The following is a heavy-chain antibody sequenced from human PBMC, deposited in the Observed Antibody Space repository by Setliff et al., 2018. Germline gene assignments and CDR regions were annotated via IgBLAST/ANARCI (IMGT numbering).Heavy chain of an antibody. CDR1: GGSFSTYY. D-gene: IGHD3-16*01. J-gene: IGHJ3*02. CDR2: INHSGST. CDR3: ARVGFGGPIYGGNSYAFDI. V-gene: IGHV4-34*01. Sequence: PSETLSLTCAVYGGSFSTYYWIWIRQPPGKGLEWIGEINHSGSTNYNPSLKSRVTISVDTSKNQFSLKLSSVTAADTALYYCARVGFGGPIYGGNSYAFDIWGQGTMVTVSS.